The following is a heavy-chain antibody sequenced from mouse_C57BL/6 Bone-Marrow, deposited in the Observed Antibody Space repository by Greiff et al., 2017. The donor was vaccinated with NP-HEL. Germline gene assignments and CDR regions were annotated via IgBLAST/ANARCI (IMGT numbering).Heavy chain of an antibody. CDR2: IYPGSGST. CDR1: GYTFTSYW. CDR3: ASITTVVAPYYAMDY. Sequence: QVQLQQPGAELVKPGASVKMSCKASGYTFTSYWITWVKQRPGQGLEWIGDIYPGSGSTYYNEKFKSKVTLTVDTASSTAYMQLSSLTSEDSAVYYCASITTVVAPYYAMDYWGQGTSVTVSS. J-gene: IGHJ4*01. D-gene: IGHD1-1*01. V-gene: IGHV1-55*01.